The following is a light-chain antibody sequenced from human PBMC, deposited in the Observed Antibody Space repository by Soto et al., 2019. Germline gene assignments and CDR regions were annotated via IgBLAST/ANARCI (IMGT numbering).Light chain of an antibody. CDR2: WAS. V-gene: IGKV4-1*01. Sequence: DIVMTQSPDSLAVFLGERATITCKSSQSLFYSAYKTNYLAWYQEKPGQPPKLLISWASTRASGVPDRFSGSGYGTDFPLSISSLQAEDVAVYYCLQYYGAPPHTFGQGTKREI. CDR1: QSLFYSAYKTNY. CDR3: LQYYGAPPHT. J-gene: IGKJ2*01.